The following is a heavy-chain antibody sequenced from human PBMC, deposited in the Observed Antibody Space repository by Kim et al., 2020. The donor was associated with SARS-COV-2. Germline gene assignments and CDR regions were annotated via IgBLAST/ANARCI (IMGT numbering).Heavy chain of an antibody. CDR3: AKNYGASVSYDF. CDR2: ISPASNTV. CDR1: GFIFSSSA. D-gene: IGHD4-17*01. Sequence: GGSLRLSCEASGFIFSSSAMTWVRQAPGKGLEWVSAISPASNTVYYADAVKGRFTTSRDNPKSTVFLHMNSLRAEDTAIYYCAKNYGASVSYDFWGQGTLVTVSP. J-gene: IGHJ4*02. V-gene: IGHV3-23*01.